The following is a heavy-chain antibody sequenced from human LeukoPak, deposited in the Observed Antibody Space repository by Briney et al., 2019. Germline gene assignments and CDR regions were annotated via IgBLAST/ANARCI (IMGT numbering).Heavy chain of an antibody. Sequence: GGSLRLSCAASGFTFSSYWMSWVRQAPGKGLEWVANIKQDGSEKYYADSVKGRFTISRDNAKNSLYLQMNSLRAEDTAVYYCARAGSGPTSGYYYFDYWGQGTLVTVSS. V-gene: IGHV3-7*01. CDR2: IKQDGSEK. CDR3: ARAGSGPTSGYYYFDY. CDR1: GFTFSSYW. D-gene: IGHD6-19*01. J-gene: IGHJ4*02.